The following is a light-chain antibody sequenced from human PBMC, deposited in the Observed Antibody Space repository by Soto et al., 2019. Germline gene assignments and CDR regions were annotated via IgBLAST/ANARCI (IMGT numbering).Light chain of an antibody. V-gene: IGLV2-14*03. CDR2: DVS. Sequence: QSALTQPASVSGFPGQSITFSCTGTSSDVGGYNYVSWYQQHPGKAPKLMIYDVSNRPSGVSNRFSGSKSGNTASLTISGLQAEDEADYYCSSYISSTTLVVFAGGTKLTVL. CDR1: SSDVGGYNY. CDR3: SSYISSTTLVV. J-gene: IGLJ2*01.